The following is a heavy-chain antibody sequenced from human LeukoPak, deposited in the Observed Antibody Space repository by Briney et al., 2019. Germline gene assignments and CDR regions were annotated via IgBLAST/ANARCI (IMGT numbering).Heavy chain of an antibody. J-gene: IGHJ6*02. V-gene: IGHV4-59*08. Sequence: SETLSLTCTVSGGSISSYYWRWIRQPPGKGLEWIGYIYYGGSTNYNPSLKSRVTISVDTSKNQFSLKLSSVTAADTAVYYCARLGRRSLYGMDVWGQGTTVTVSS. CDR3: ARLGRRSLYGMDV. D-gene: IGHD3-10*01. CDR2: IYYGGST. CDR1: GGSISSYY.